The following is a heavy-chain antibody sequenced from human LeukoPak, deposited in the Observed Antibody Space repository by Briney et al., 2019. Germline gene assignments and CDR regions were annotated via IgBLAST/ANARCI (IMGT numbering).Heavy chain of an antibody. CDR3: ARVITGTTFLWENTDYYYHMDV. V-gene: IGHV5-51*01. D-gene: IGHD1-20*01. Sequence: GESLKISCKGTGYRFTSYWIVWVRQMPGKGLEWMGIIDPGDSETKYSPSFQGQVTISADKSISTAYLQWSSLRASDTAMYYCARVITGTTFLWENTDYYYHMDVWGKGTTVTVSS. CDR1: GYRFTSYW. J-gene: IGHJ6*03. CDR2: IDPGDSET.